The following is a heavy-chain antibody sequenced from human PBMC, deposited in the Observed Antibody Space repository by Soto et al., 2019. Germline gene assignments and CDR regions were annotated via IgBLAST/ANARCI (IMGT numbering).Heavy chain of an antibody. D-gene: IGHD2-15*01. CDR1: GDSISTVDYF. CDR2: IYKSATT. Sequence: SETLSLTCSVSGDSISTVDYFWAWVRQPPGQALEYIGYIYKSATTYYNPSFESRVAISLDTSKSQFSLNVTSLTAADTAVYFCARGRYCLTGRCFPNWFDSWGQGTMVTVSS. V-gene: IGHV4-30-4*01. J-gene: IGHJ5*01. CDR3: ARGRYCLTGRCFPNWFDS.